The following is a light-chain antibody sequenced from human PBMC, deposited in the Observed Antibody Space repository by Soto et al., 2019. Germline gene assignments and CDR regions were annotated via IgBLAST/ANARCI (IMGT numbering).Light chain of an antibody. Sequence: DIQMTQSPSSLSASVGDRVTITCRASQTISTYLNWYQQKPGKAPKLLIYGAFILQSGVPSRVSGSGSGTDFILTISNLQPEDFATYYCQQSFTTPRTFGQGNTVDIK. CDR3: QQSFTTPRT. V-gene: IGKV1-39*01. CDR2: GAF. CDR1: QTISTY. J-gene: IGKJ1*01.